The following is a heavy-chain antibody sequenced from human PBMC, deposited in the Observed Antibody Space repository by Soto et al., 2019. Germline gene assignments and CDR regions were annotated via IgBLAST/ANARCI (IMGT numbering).Heavy chain of an antibody. J-gene: IGHJ4*02. CDR1: GFTFSSYW. D-gene: IGHD1-7*01. CDR3: ARDLGRNWNYCFDY. CDR2: IKQDGSEK. Sequence: EVQLVESGGGLVQPGGSLRLSCAASGFTFSSYWMSWVRQAPGKGLEWVANIKQDGSEKYYVDSVKGRFTISRDNAKNPLYLQMNSLRAEDTAVYYCARDLGRNWNYCFDYWGQGTLVTVSS. V-gene: IGHV3-7*01.